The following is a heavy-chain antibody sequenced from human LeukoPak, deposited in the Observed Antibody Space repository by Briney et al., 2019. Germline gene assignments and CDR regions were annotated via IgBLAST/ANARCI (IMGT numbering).Heavy chain of an antibody. V-gene: IGHV3-7*04. CDR3: ARGHTGMSS. Sequence: GGSLRLSCAASGFTFSNYWMGWVRQAPGKGLEWVANIKQDGSEKYYVDSVKGLFTISRDNAKNSLYLQMNSLRAEDTAVYYCARGHTGMSSWGEGTLVTVSS. J-gene: IGHJ5*02. D-gene: IGHD5-18*01. CDR2: IKQDGSEK. CDR1: GFTFSNYW.